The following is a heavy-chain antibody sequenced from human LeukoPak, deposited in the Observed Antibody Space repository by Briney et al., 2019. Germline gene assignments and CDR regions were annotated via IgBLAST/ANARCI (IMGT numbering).Heavy chain of an antibody. V-gene: IGHV3-30*02. Sequence: GGSLRLSCAASGFTFSSYGMHWVRQAPGKGLEWVAFIRYDGSNKYYADSVKGRFTISRDNAKNSLYLQMNSLRVDDTAVYYCATLGEGSGWNDYWGQGTLVTVSS. J-gene: IGHJ4*02. CDR3: ATLGEGSGWNDY. CDR1: GFTFSSYG. CDR2: IRYDGSNK. D-gene: IGHD6-19*01.